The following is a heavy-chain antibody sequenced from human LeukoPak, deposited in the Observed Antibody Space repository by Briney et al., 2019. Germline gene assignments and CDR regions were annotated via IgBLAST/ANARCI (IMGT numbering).Heavy chain of an antibody. Sequence: SETLSLTCTVSGGSISSYYWSWIRQPPGEGLEWIGYIYYSGSTNYNPSLKSRVTISVDTSKNQFSLKLSSVTAADTAVYYCARDLKSGGTHLGGFDYWGQGTLVTVSS. V-gene: IGHV4-59*01. CDR3: ARDLKSGGTHLGGFDY. CDR2: IYYSGST. J-gene: IGHJ4*02. CDR1: GGSISSYY. D-gene: IGHD2-8*02.